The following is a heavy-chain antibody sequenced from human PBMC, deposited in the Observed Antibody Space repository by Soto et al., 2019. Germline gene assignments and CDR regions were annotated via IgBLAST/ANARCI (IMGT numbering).Heavy chain of an antibody. CDR2: INAYSGDR. CDR1: GYTFPSST. Sequence: QGELVQSGAEVKKPGASVKVYCKASGYTFPSSTISWLRQAPGQGLEWLGWINAYSGDRKFAQRFQGRVTMTTDTSTSTAYLELTSLTSDDTAIYYCASANYGDSDYWGQGTLLTVSS. D-gene: IGHD4-17*01. J-gene: IGHJ4*02. CDR3: ASANYGDSDY. V-gene: IGHV1-18*01.